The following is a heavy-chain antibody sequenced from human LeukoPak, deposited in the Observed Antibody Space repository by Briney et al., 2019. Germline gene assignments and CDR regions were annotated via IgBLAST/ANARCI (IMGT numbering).Heavy chain of an antibody. J-gene: IGHJ4*02. CDR3: ARVTSDTAMVTGY. CDR2: INPNSGGT. CDR1: GYTFTGYY. Sequence: VASVKVSCKASGYTFTGYYMHWVRQAPGLGLEWMGWINPNSGGTNYAQKFQGRVTMTRDTSISTAYMELSRLRSDDTAVYYCARVTSDTAMVTGYWGQGTLVTVSS. V-gene: IGHV1-2*02. D-gene: IGHD5-18*01.